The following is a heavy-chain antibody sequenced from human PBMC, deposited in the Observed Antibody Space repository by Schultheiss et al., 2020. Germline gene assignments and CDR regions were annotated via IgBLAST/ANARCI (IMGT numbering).Heavy chain of an antibody. CDR1: GFTFSSYS. V-gene: IGHV3-48*01. J-gene: IGHJ4*02. CDR2: ISSSSSTI. CDR3: ARAGGDTIFGVVAETYFDY. Sequence: ESLKISCAASGFTFSSYSMNWVRQAPGKGLEWVSYISSSSSTIYYADSVKGRFTISRDNAKNSLYLQMNSLRAEDTAVYYCARAGGDTIFGVVAETYFDYWGQGTLVTVSS. D-gene: IGHD3-3*01.